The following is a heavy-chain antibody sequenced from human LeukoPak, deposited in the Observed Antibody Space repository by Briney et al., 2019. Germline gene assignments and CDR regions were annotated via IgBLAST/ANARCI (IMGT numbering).Heavy chain of an antibody. CDR3: ARVGSYTLGGAFDI. CDR2: IIPILGIA. CDR1: GGTFGSYA. Sequence: ASVKVSCKASGGTFGSYAISWVRQAPGQGLEWMGRIIPILGIANYAQKFQGRVTITADKSTSTAYMELSSLRSEDTAVYYCARVGSYTLGGAFDIWGQGTMVTVSS. J-gene: IGHJ3*02. V-gene: IGHV1-69*04. D-gene: IGHD1-26*01.